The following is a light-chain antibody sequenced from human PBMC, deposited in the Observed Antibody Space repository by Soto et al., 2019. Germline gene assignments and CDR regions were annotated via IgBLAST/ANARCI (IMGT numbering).Light chain of an antibody. CDR1: QGIRND. Sequence: DIQMTQSPSSLSASVGDRVTITCRASQGIRNDLAWYQQKPGTAPQRLIYSAASLQSGDPSRFSGSGSGTEFTLTISSLQPEDFATYYCVQHNSYPWTFGQGTKVDIK. CDR3: VQHNSYPWT. J-gene: IGKJ1*01. CDR2: SAA. V-gene: IGKV1-17*01.